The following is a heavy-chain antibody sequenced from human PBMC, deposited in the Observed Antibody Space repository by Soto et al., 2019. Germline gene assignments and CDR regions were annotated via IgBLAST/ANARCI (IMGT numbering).Heavy chain of an antibody. J-gene: IGHJ4*02. Sequence: EVQLLESGGGVVQPGGSLRLSCAASGFTFSSYAMSWVRQAPGEGLEWVSGINGRGGNTYYADSVKGRFTISRDNSRNRLYLQMSTLRAEDTAVYYCAPGYSGSSTWLSWGQGTLVTVSS. V-gene: IGHV3-23*01. CDR2: INGRGGNT. D-gene: IGHD1-26*01. CDR3: APGYSGSSTWLS. CDR1: GFTFSSYA.